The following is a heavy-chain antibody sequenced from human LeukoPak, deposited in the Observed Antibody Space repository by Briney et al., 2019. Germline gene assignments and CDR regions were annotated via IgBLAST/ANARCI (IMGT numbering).Heavy chain of an antibody. CDR3: ARHEDNWNDVVY. J-gene: IGHJ4*02. D-gene: IGHD1-1*01. CDR2: IYPGDSDT. CDR1: GYSLTSYW. Sequence: GESLKISCKGSGYSLTSYWIGWVRKMPGKSLEWMGIIYPGDSDTRYSPSVQGQVTISADKSISTTYLQWSSLKASDTAMYYCARHEDNWNDVVYWGQGTLVTVSS. V-gene: IGHV5-51*01.